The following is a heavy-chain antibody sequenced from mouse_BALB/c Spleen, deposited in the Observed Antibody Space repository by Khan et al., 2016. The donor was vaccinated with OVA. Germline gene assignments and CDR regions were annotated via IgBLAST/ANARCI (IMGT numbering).Heavy chain of an antibody. Sequence: QVQLKESGPGLVAPSQSLSITCTVSGFSLSRYNIHWVRQPPGKGLEWLGMIWGGGGTEYNSTLKIRMSISKANSKSQVFLKMHSLQTDDTAMYYCARAYYRSDGYYAMDYWGQGTSVTVSS. CDR3: ARAYYRSDGYYAMDY. CDR2: IWGGGGT. J-gene: IGHJ4*01. V-gene: IGHV2-6-4*01. D-gene: IGHD2-14*01. CDR1: GFSLSRYN.